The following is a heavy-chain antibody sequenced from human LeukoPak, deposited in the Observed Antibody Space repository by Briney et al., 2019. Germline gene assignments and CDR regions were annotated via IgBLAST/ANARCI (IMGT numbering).Heavy chain of an antibody. V-gene: IGHV7-4-1*02. CDR1: GYTFTSYA. Sequence: ASVKVSCKASGYTFTSYAMNWVRQAPGQGLEWMGWINTNTGNPTYAQGFTGRFVFSLDTSVSTAYLQISSLKAEDTAVYYCARDYHHYYDSSGYPYWGQGTLVTVSS. CDR3: ARDYHHYYDSSGYPY. J-gene: IGHJ4*02. CDR2: INTNTGNP. D-gene: IGHD3-22*01.